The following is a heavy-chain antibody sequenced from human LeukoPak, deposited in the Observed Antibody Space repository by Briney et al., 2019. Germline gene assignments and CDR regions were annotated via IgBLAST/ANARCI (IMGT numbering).Heavy chain of an antibody. J-gene: IGHJ4*02. Sequence: GGSLRLSCAVSRFTFSTYGMHWVRQAPGKGLEWVAVISYDGRHKYHADSVKGRFTIYRDNSKNTLYLQMNSLRAEDTAVYYCAKGDDSSGYYFDYWGQGTLVTVSS. CDR3: AKGDDSSGYYFDY. CDR1: RFTFSTYG. CDR2: ISYDGRHK. V-gene: IGHV3-30*18. D-gene: IGHD3-22*01.